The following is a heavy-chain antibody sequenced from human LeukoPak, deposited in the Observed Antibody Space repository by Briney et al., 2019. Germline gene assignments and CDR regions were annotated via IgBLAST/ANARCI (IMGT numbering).Heavy chain of an antibody. Sequence: SETLSLTCTVSGGSISSYYWSWIRQSAGKGLEWIGRIYISGSTNYNPSLKSRVTMSVDTSKNQFSRKLTSVTAADTAVYYCAREVVDATPSRDYYYYMDVWGKGTTVTVSS. J-gene: IGHJ6*03. V-gene: IGHV4-4*07. CDR1: GGSISSYY. D-gene: IGHD2-15*01. CDR3: AREVVDATPSRDYYYYMDV. CDR2: IYISGST.